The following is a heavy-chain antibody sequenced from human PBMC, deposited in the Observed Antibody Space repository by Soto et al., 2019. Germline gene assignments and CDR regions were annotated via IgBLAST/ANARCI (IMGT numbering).Heavy chain of an antibody. J-gene: IGHJ6*02. CDR3: AREGSDSSGHYYDHYYYYYGMDV. CDR1: GGTFSSYA. V-gene: IGHV1-69*06. CDR2: IIPIFGTA. Sequence: SVKVSCKASGGTFSSYAISWVRQAPGQGLEWMGGIIPIFGTANYAQKFQGRVTITADKSTSTAYMELSSLRSEDTAVYYCAREGSDSSGHYYDHYYYYYGMDVWGQGTTVTVYS. D-gene: IGHD3-22*01.